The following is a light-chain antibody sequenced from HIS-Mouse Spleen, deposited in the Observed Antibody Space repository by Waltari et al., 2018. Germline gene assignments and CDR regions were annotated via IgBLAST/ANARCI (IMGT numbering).Light chain of an antibody. V-gene: IGLV2-23*01. CDR3: CSYAGSSTWV. J-gene: IGLJ3*02. Sequence: QSALTQPASVSGSPGQSITISCTGTSSDVGSYNLVSWYQQHPGKAPKRMIYEGSKRPSGGSNRFSGSKSGNTASLTISGLQAEDEADYYCCSYAGSSTWVFGGWTKLTFL. CDR2: EGS. CDR1: SSDVGSYNL.